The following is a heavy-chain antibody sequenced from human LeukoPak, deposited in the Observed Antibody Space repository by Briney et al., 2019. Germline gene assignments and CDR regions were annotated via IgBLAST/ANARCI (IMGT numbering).Heavy chain of an antibody. CDR1: GFTFSSYA. CDR2: IGGSGGST. D-gene: IGHD1-26*01. Sequence: GGSLRPSCAASGFTFSSYAMSWVRQAPGKGLEWVSAIGGSGGSTYYADSVKGRFTISRDSSKNTLYLQMNSLRAEDTAVYYCAKRGAEVGTTIAPGDYWGQGSLVTVSS. V-gene: IGHV3-23*01. CDR3: AKRGAEVGTTIAPGDY. J-gene: IGHJ4*02.